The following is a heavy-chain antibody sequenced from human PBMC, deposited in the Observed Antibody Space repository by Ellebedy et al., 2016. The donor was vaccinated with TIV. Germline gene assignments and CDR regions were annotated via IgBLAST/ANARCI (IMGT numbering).Heavy chain of an antibody. CDR2: IKQDGSEK. V-gene: IGHV3-7*01. CDR1: GFTFSSYW. Sequence: GESLKISXAASGFTFSSYWMSWVRQAPGKGLEWVANIKQDGSEKYYVDSVKGRFTISRDNAKNSLYLQMNSLRGDDTALYYCVKEDTSFFFDYWGQGTLVTVSS. J-gene: IGHJ4*02. D-gene: IGHD3-16*02. CDR3: VKEDTSFFFDY.